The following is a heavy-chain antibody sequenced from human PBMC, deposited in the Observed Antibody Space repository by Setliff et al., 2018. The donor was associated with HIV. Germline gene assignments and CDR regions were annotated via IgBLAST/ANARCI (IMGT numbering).Heavy chain of an antibody. V-gene: IGHV4-34*01. J-gene: IGHJ4*02. CDR2: VNHSGNT. D-gene: IGHD3-10*01. CDR3: AKKGRYYYGSGVTTDYFED. CDR1: GASFSGHY. Sequence: PSETLSLTCGVSGASFSGHYWSWIRQTPGKGLEWIGEVNHSGNTNYYPSLKSRVTISVDYSKSHFSRKLGSVTAAETAVYYCAKKGRYYYGSGVTTDYFEDWGQGTPVTVSS.